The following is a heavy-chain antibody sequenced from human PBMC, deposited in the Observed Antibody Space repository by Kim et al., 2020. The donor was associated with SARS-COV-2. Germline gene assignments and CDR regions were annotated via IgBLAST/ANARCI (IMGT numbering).Heavy chain of an antibody. J-gene: IGHJ4*02. Sequence: SLKSRVTISVDTSKNQFSLKLSSVTAADTAVYYCARRPMVRGVIMSHFDYWGQGTLVTVSS. CDR3: ARRPMVRGVIMSHFDY. D-gene: IGHD3-10*01. V-gene: IGHV4-34*13.